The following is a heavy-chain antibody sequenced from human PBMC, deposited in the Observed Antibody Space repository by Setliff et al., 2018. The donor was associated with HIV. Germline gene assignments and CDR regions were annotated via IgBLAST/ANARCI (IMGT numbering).Heavy chain of an antibody. V-gene: IGHV4-61*02. J-gene: IGHJ2*01. Sequence: SETLSLTCTVSGGSVSSGSYYWSWIRQPAGKGLQWIGRIYTSGSTNYNASLKSRVTISVDTSKNQFSLKLISVTAADTAVYYCARDVLGYDSTGRFDLWGRGTLV. D-gene: IGHD3-22*01. CDR1: GGSVSSGSYY. CDR2: IYTSGST. CDR3: ARDVLGYDSTGRFDL.